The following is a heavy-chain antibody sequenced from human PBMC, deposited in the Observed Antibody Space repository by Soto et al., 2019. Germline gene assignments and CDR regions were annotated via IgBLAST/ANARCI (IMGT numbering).Heavy chain of an antibody. V-gene: IGHV1-69*17. Sequence: QVRLVQSGAEVKKTGSSVKVSCKVSGGTFNSFPISWVRQAPGQGLEWMGGIVPVFGIANYAQEFLGRVTITAERSTNTSYMELSSLRSEDTAVYYCTKDTKSRAQGWALDYWGQGTQVFVSS. CDR3: TKDTKSRAQGWALDY. D-gene: IGHD2-15*01. J-gene: IGHJ4*02. CDR1: GGTFNSFP. CDR2: IVPVFGIA.